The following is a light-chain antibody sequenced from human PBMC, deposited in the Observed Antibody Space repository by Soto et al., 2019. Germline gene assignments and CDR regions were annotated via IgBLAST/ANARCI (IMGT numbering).Light chain of an antibody. CDR3: SSYTSSSTLVV. V-gene: IGLV2-14*01. CDR1: SSDVGGYAY. Sequence: SVLTQPASVSGSPGQSITISCTGTSSDVGGYAYVSWYQQYPGKAPKLMIFEVSNRPSGVSNRFSASKSGNTASLTISGLQAEDEADYYCSSYTSSSTLVVFGGGTKLTVL. CDR2: EVS. J-gene: IGLJ2*01.